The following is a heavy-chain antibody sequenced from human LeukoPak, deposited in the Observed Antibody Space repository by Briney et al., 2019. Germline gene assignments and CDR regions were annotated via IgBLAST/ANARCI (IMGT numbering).Heavy chain of an antibody. Sequence: PGGSLRLSCTASGFTFGDNAMSWLRQAPGKGLEWVGFIRTKDYGGTTEYAASVKGRFTISRDDSKSIAYLQMNSLKTEDTAVYYCTRLILKNVFIAAAGLDYWGQGTLVTVSS. D-gene: IGHD6-13*01. CDR2: IRTKDYGGTT. V-gene: IGHV3-49*03. CDR1: GFTFGDNA. CDR3: TRLILKNVFIAAAGLDY. J-gene: IGHJ4*02.